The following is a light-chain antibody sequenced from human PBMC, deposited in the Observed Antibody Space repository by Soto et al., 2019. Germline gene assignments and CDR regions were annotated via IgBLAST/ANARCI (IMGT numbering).Light chain of an antibody. Sequence: EIVMTQSPATLSVSPGERATLSCRASQSVSSNLAWYQQKPGQAPRLLIYGASTRATGIPARFSGSGSGTEFTRTISSLQSEDFAVYYCQLGGTFGGGTKVEIK. CDR2: GAS. V-gene: IGKV3-15*01. CDR3: QLGGT. CDR1: QSVSSN. J-gene: IGKJ4*01.